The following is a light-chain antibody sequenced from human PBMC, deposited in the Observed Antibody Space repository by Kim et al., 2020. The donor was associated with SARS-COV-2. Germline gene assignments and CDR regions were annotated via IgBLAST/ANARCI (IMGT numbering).Light chain of an antibody. CDR2: GKN. Sequence: VALGPTVRSTCQGDSLRSYYATWYQQKPGRAPILVIYGKNNRPSGIPDRFSGSSSGNTASLTITGTQAGDEADYYCNSRDSNDNVVFGGGTQLTVL. CDR3: NSRDSNDNVV. CDR1: SLRSYY. V-gene: IGLV3-19*01. J-gene: IGLJ2*01.